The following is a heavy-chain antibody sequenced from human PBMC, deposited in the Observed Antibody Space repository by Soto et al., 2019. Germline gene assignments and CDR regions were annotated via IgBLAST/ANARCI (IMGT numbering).Heavy chain of an antibody. Sequence: QVQLVQSGAEVKKPGASVKVSCKASGYTFTSYGISWVRQAPGQGLEWMGWISAYNGNTNYAQKLQGRVTMTTDTTTSTAYMELRSLRSDDTAVYYCARLVVPAATAGYYYYYCGMDVWGQGTTVTVSS. CDR3: ARLVVPAATAGYYYYYCGMDV. D-gene: IGHD2-2*01. CDR2: ISAYNGNT. V-gene: IGHV1-18*01. CDR1: GYTFTSYG. J-gene: IGHJ6*02.